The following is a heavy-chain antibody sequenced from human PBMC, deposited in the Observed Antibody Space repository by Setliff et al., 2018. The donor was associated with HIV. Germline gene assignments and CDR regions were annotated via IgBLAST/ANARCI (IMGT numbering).Heavy chain of an antibody. D-gene: IGHD6-13*01. CDR2: IYYSGST. J-gene: IGHJ6*04. CDR3: ARTSSKFYAGNGMDV. Sequence: SETLSLTCTVSGGSINSGTYYWGWIRQPPGKGLEWIGSIYYSGSTYYNPSLKSRVTISIDTSKNQFSLKMSSVTAADTAMYYCARTSSKFYAGNGMDVWGKGTTVTVSS. CDR1: GGSINSGTYY. V-gene: IGHV4-39*01.